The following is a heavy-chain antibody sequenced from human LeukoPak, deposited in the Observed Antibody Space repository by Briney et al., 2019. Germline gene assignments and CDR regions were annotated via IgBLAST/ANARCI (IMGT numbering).Heavy chain of an antibody. V-gene: IGHV3-48*03. J-gene: IGHJ6*04. CDR3: AELGITMIGGV. Sequence: GGSMRLSCAASGFTFSSYEMNWVRQAPGKGLEWVSYISSSGSTIYYADSVKGRFTISRDNAKNSLYLKMNPLRAEHTAVYYCAELGITMIGGVWGKGTTVTISS. CDR2: ISSSGSTI. CDR1: GFTFSSYE. D-gene: IGHD3-10*02.